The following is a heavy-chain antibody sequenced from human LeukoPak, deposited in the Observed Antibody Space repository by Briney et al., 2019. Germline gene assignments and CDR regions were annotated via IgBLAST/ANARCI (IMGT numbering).Heavy chain of an antibody. CDR3: TQEWELRWLLGY. J-gene: IGHJ4*02. CDR1: GFTFSSYG. V-gene: IGHV3-23*01. CDR2: ISGSGGST. Sequence: PGGSLRLSCAASGFTFSSYGMHWVRQAPGKGLEWVSAISGSGGSTYYADSVKGRFTISRDNSKNTLYLQMNSLRAEDTAVYYCTQEWELRWLLGYWGQGTLVTVSS. D-gene: IGHD1-26*01.